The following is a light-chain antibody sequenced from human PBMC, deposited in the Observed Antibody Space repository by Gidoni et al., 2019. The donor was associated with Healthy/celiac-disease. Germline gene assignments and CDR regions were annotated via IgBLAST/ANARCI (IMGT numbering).Light chain of an antibody. V-gene: IGKV4-1*01. Sequence: DIVMTQPPDSLAVSLGERATINSKSSQSVLYSSNNRNYLAWYQQKPGQPPKLLIYWASTRESGVPDRFSGSGSGTDFTLTISSLQAEDVAVYYCQQYYSTPPTFGQGTKVEIK. J-gene: IGKJ1*01. CDR2: WAS. CDR3: QQYYSTPPT. CDR1: QSVLYSSNNRNY.